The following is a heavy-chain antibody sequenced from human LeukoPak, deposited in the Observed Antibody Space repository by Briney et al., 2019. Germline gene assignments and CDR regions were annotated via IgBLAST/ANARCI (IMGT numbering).Heavy chain of an antibody. J-gene: IGHJ4*02. CDR2: ISYDGSNK. D-gene: IGHD3-3*01. CDR1: GFTFSSYG. V-gene: IGHV3-30*18. CDR3: AKDRFGN. Sequence: GSLRLSRAASGFTFSSYGMHWVRQAPGKGLEWVAVISYDGSNKYYADSVKGRFTISRDNSKNTLYLQMNSLRAEDTAVYYCAKDRFGNWGQGTLVTVSS.